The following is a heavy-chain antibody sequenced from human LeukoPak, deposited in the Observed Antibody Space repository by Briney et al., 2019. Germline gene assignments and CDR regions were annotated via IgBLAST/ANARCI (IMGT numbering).Heavy chain of an antibody. J-gene: IGHJ4*02. D-gene: IGHD5-18*01. CDR1: GIPFGDYY. CDR2: ISSSSSYT. CDR3: ARDGYSYGMVFDY. Sequence: PGGSLRLSCVVSGIPFGDYYMNWIRQAPGKGLEWISYISSSSSYTDYADSVKGRFTISRDNAQNALFLQMNSLRVEDTAVYYCARDGYSYGMVFDYWGQGTLVTVSS. V-gene: IGHV3-11*06.